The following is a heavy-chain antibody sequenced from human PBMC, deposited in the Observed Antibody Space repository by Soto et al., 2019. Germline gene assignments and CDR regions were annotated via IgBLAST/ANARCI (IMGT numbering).Heavy chain of an antibody. V-gene: IGHV1-8*03. CDR3: AVTGIAVAGTSSVYFQH. CDR2: MNPNSGNT. CDR1: GYTFTSYG. Sequence: ASVKVSCEASGYTFTSYGISWVRQATGQGLEWMGWMNPNSGNTGYAQKFQGRVTITADKSTSTAYMELSSLRSEDTAMYYCAVTGIAVAGTSSVYFQHWGQGTLVTVSS. D-gene: IGHD6-19*01. J-gene: IGHJ1*01.